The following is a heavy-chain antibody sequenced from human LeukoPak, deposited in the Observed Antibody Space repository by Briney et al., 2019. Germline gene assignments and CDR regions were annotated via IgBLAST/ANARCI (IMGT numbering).Heavy chain of an antibody. D-gene: IGHD2-2*01. V-gene: IGHV1-18*01. CDR2: ISAYNGNT. CDR1: GYTFTSYG. Sequence: ASVKVSCKASGYTFTSYGISWVRQAPGQGLEWMGWISAYNGNTNYAQKLQGRVTMTTDTSTSTAYMELRSLRSDDTAAYHCARVGGSDIVVVPAAIGYYYYMDVWGKGTTVTVSS. CDR3: ARVGGSDIVVVPAAIGYYYYMDV. J-gene: IGHJ6*03.